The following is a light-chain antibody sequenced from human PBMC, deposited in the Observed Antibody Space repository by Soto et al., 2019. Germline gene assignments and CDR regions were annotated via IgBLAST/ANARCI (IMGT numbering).Light chain of an antibody. V-gene: IGKV1-12*01. J-gene: IGKJ4*01. CDR3: QQANSFPLT. CDR1: QGISNW. CDR2: TGS. Sequence: DLQMTQSPSSVSASVGDRVSITCRASQGISNWLAWYQQKPGRAPKLLIYTGSSLQSGVPSRFSGTGSETDFTLTISSLQPEDVATYYCQQANSFPLTFGGGTKVEIK.